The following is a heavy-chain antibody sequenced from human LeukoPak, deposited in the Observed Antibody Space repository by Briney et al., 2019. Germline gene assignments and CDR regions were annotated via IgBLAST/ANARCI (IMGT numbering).Heavy chain of an antibody. CDR2: IYYSGST. CDR1: GGSISSGDYY. D-gene: IGHD3-3*01. CDR3: ARVGFDDFWSGYLISDAFDI. Sequence: PSQTLSLTCTVSGGSISSGDYYWSWIRQPPGKGLEWIAYIYYSGSTYYNPSLKSRVTISVDTSKNQFSLKLSSVTAADTAVYYCARVGFDDFWSGYLISDAFDIWGQGTMVTVSS. V-gene: IGHV4-30-4*08. J-gene: IGHJ3*02.